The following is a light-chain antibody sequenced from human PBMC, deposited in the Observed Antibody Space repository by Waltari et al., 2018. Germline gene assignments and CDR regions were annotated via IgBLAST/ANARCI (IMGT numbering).Light chain of an antibody. J-gene: IGLJ2*01. V-gene: IGLV2-23*02. Sequence: QSALTQPASMSASPGQSITVSCTGTGSDVGNYNLVSWYQQHPGKAPNLLISEVSQRPSGVSNRFSGSKSGNTASLTISGLQAEDEGDYFCSSYAGEASVVFGGGTKLTVL. CDR3: SSYAGEASVV. CDR2: EVS. CDR1: GSDVGNYNL.